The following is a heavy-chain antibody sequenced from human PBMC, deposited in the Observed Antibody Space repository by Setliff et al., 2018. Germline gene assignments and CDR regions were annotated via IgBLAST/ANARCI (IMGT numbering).Heavy chain of an antibody. CDR3: ARDTYIGDFWSGYYIQGRFDP. Sequence: ASVKVSCKASGYSFSTYAMHWVRQAPGQRLEWMGWINAGNGNTKYSQKFQGRVTITRDTSASTAYMELSSLRSEDTAVYYCARDTYIGDFWSGYYIQGRFDPWGQGTQVTVSS. V-gene: IGHV1-3*01. D-gene: IGHD3-3*01. CDR1: GYSFSTYA. J-gene: IGHJ5*02. CDR2: INAGNGNT.